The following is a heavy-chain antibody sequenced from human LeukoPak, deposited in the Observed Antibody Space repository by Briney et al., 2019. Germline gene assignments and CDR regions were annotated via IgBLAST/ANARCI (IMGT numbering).Heavy chain of an antibody. CDR2: INSDGCRT. D-gene: IGHD4-11*01. J-gene: IGHJ4*02. V-gene: IGHV3-74*01. CDR3: ARVRDDYTYFDC. Sequence: GGSLRLSCAASGFTFSSHSMHWVRQAPGKGLMWVSRINSDGCRTTYADSVRGRFTISRDNAKSTLYLQMNSLRAEDTAVYYCARVRDDYTYFDCWGQGTLVTVSS. CDR1: GFTFSSHS.